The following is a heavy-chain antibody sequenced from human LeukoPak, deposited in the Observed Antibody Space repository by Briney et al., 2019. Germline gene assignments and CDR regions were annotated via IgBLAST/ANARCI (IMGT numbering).Heavy chain of an antibody. CDR2: INPNSGGT. J-gene: IGHJ5*02. CDR3: ARGGGGYCSGGSCYRFNRNWFDP. D-gene: IGHD2-15*01. CDR1: GYTFTGYY. V-gene: IGHV1-2*02. Sequence: ASVKVSCKASGYTFTGYYMHWVRQAPGQGLEWMGWINPNSGGTNYAQKFQGRVTMTRDTSISTAYMELSRLRSDDTAVYYCARGGGGYCSGGSCYRFNRNWFDPWGQGTLVTVSS.